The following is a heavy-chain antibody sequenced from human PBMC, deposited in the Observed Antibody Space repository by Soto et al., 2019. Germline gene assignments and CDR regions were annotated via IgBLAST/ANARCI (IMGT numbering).Heavy chain of an antibody. Sequence: QVQLVESGGGVVQPGRSLRLSCAASAFTFSHYGMHWVRQAPGKGLEWVTLISRDGSKKFYRDSVKGRFTISRDNSKNTLSLQMDWLTVEDPAISYCWRDDDGGPNAVDVWGQGTMVTVSS. D-gene: IGHD3-16*01. V-gene: IGHV3-33*05. CDR1: AFTFSHYG. J-gene: IGHJ3*01. CDR2: ISRDGSKK. CDR3: WRDDDGGPNAVDV.